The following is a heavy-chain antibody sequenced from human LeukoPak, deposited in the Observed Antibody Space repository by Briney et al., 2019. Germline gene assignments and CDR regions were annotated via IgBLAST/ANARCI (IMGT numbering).Heavy chain of an antibody. Sequence: GASVKVPCKASGYTFTGYYMHWVRQAPGQGLEWMGWINPNSGGTNYAQKFQGRVTMTRDTSISTAYMELSRLRSDDTAVYYCARDLLYYYDSSGYGAPIWDYWGQGTLVTVSS. CDR1: GYTFTGYY. V-gene: IGHV1-2*02. J-gene: IGHJ4*02. CDR2: INPNSGGT. D-gene: IGHD3-22*01. CDR3: ARDLLYYYDSSGYGAPIWDY.